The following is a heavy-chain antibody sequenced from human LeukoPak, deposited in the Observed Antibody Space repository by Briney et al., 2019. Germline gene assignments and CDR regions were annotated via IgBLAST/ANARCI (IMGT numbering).Heavy chain of an antibody. CDR3: AKRSTQYSGSYFDAFDA. CDR2: IWYDGSDK. CDR1: GFSFSTDG. D-gene: IGHD1-26*01. V-gene: IGHV3-33*06. Sequence: GGSLRLSCAASGFSFSTDGMHWVRQAPGKGLEWVAVIWYDGSDKDYADSVKGRFTISRDNSKNTVFLQINSLKAEDTAVYYCAKRSTQYSGSYFDAFDAWGQGTMVIVSS. J-gene: IGHJ3*01.